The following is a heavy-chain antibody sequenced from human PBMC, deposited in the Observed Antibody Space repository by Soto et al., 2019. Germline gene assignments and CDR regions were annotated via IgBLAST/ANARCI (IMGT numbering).Heavy chain of an antibody. D-gene: IGHD3-10*01. CDR1: GGSISSYY. CDR3: ASLYGSGNEKNYYMDV. V-gene: IGHV4-59*08. Sequence: PSETLSLTCTVSGGSISSYYWSWIRQPPGKGLEWIGYIYYSGSTNYNPSLKSRVTISVDTSKNQFSLKLSSVTAADTAVYYCASLYGSGNEKNYYMDVWGKGTTVTVSS. CDR2: IYYSGST. J-gene: IGHJ6*03.